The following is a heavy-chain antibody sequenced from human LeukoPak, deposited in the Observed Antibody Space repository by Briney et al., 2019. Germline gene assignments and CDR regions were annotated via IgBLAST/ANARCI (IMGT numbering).Heavy chain of an antibody. V-gene: IGHV4-34*01. Sequence: SETLSLTCAVYGGSSSGYYWSWIRQPPGKGLEWIGEISHSGGTNNNPSLKGRVAISLDISKNRFSLSLRSVTAADTAVYYCARRVPRTSKGFFAFDIWGQGTMVIGS. CDR3: ARRVPRTSKGFFAFDI. J-gene: IGHJ3*02. CDR1: GGSSSGYY. CDR2: ISHSGGT. D-gene: IGHD2-15*01.